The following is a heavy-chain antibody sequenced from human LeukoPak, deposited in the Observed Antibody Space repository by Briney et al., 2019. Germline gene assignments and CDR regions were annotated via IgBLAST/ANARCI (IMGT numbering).Heavy chain of an antibody. CDR1: GFTSSVFG. V-gene: IGHV3-53*01. Sequence: PGGSLRLSCAVSGFTSSVFGMDWVRQAPGKGLVWVSLIYSGGSTYYADSVKGRFTISRDNSKNTLYLQMNSLRAEDTAVYYCARVEAGGAGFDYWGQGTLVTVSS. CDR2: IYSGGST. CDR3: ARVEAGGAGFDY. J-gene: IGHJ4*02. D-gene: IGHD3-16*01.